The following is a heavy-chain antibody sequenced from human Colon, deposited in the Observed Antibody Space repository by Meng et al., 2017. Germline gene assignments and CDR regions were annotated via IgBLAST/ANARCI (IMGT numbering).Heavy chain of an antibody. V-gene: IGHV4-34*01. CDR3: AGDYYGSGSYAY. CDR1: GGSFSGYY. Sequence: QVQLQQWGAGLLKPSETRSLTCAVYGGSFSGYYWSWIRQPPGKGLEWIGEINHSGSTNYNPSLKSRVTISVDTSKNQFSLKLSSVTAADTAVHYCAGDYYGSGSYAYWGQGTLVTVSS. CDR2: INHSGST. D-gene: IGHD3-10*01. J-gene: IGHJ4*02.